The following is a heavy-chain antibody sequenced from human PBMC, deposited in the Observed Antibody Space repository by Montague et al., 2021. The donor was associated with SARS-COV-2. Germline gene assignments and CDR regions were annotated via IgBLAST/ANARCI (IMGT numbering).Heavy chain of an antibody. CDR3: AKDSTYYDILTGSDYGMDV. J-gene: IGHJ6*02. CDR1: GFTVSSNY. Sequence: SLRLSCAASGFTVSSNYMSWVRQAPGKGLEWVSAISGSGGSTYYADSVKGRFTISRDNSKNTLYLQMNSLRAEDTAVYYCAKDSTYYDILTGSDYGMDVWGQGTTVTVPS. CDR2: ISGSGGST. V-gene: IGHV3-23*01. D-gene: IGHD3-9*01.